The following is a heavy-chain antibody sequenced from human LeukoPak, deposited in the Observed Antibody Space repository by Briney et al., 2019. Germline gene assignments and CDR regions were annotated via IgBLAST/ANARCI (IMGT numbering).Heavy chain of an antibody. CDR1: GGSISSYY. J-gene: IGHJ3*02. CDR2: IYTSGST. CDR3: ARLSAVAFDI. Sequence: SETLSLTCTVSGGSISSYYWSWIRQPAGKGLEWIGRIYTSGSTNYSPSLKSRVTMSVDTSKNQFSLTLSSVTAVDTAVYYCARLSAVAFDIWGQGTVITVSS. V-gene: IGHV4-4*07. D-gene: IGHD2/OR15-2a*01.